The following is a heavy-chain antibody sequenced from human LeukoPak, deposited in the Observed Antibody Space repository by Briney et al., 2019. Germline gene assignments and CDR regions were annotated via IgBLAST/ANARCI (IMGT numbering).Heavy chain of an antibody. CDR2: IDPNSVGT. V-gene: IGHV1-2*02. CDR3: ARGRGTTMVRGVITNYFDL. CDR1: GYTFTAHY. D-gene: IGHD3-10*01. Sequence: ASVKVSCTASGYTFTAHYIHWVRQAPRQGLEWMGWIDPNSVGTNYAQRFLGSVTMNGDTSINPAFMEVRRLRSDDTAIYYCARGRGTTMVRGVITNYFDLWGRGSLVTVSS. J-gene: IGHJ2*01.